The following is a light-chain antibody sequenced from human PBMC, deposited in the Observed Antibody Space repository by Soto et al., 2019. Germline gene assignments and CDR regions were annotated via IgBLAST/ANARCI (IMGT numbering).Light chain of an antibody. Sequence: IVLTQSPATLSLAPGERAPLSCRASQNVANYLDWYQQKPGQAPRLLIYESSNRATGIAARFSGSGSGTDFTLTISGLEPEDFAVYYCQQRSNWLISFGPGTKVDIK. V-gene: IGKV3-11*01. CDR3: QQRSNWLIS. CDR1: QNVANY. J-gene: IGKJ3*01. CDR2: ESS.